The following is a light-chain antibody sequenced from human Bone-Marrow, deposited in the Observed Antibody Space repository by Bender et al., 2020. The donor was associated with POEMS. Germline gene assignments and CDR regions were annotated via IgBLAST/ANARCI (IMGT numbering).Light chain of an antibody. CDR1: SGSIADYY. CDR2: EDK. J-gene: IGLJ2*01. CDR3: QTYDSRNLVV. V-gene: IGLV6-57*04. Sequence: NFILTQPHSVSESPGKTVTISCTRSSGSIADYYVQWYQQRPGSAPTTVIYEDKKRPSGVPDRFSGSIDISSKSASLTISGLQTEDEADYYCQTYDSRNLVVFGGGTKLTVL.